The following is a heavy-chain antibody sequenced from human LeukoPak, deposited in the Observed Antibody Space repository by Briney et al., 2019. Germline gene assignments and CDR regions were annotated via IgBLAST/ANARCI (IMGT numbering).Heavy chain of an antibody. Sequence: SETLSLTCTVSGXSVSSGSYYWSWIRQPPGKGLEWIGFISFSGSTNYNPSLKSRVTISIDTSKNQFSLKLSSVTAADTAVYYCARDRGDTAMAHPFDYWGQGTLVAVSS. D-gene: IGHD5-18*01. CDR3: ARDRGDTAMAHPFDY. CDR2: ISFSGST. J-gene: IGHJ4*02. CDR1: GXSVSSGSYY. V-gene: IGHV4-61*01.